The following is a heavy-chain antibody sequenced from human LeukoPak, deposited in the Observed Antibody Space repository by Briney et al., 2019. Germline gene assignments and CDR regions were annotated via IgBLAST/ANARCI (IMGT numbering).Heavy chain of an antibody. CDR1: GGSFSDYY. J-gene: IGHJ4*02. Sequence: PSETLSLTCAVYGGSFSDYYWSWIRQPPGKGLEWIGEINHSGSTNYNPSLKSRVTISVDTSKNQFSLKLSSVTAADTAVYYCARVSDYPDYWGQGTLVTVSP. CDR3: ARVSDYPDY. V-gene: IGHV4-34*01. CDR2: INHSGST.